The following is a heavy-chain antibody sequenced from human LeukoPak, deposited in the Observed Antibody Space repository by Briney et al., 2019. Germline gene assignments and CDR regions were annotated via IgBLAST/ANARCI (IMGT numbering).Heavy chain of an antibody. CDR2: IYYTGAT. V-gene: IGHV4-59*11. J-gene: IGHJ4*02. Sequence: SKTLSLTCTVSGGSMSVHYWSWIRQTPGKGLEWIGHIYYTGATTYNPSLKSPVSISVDTSKNQFSLRLTSVTAADTAVYFCARIYLVYYAPESYKYYFDYWGQGMLVTVSS. D-gene: IGHD3-10*01. CDR3: ARIYLVYYAPESYKYYFDY. CDR1: GGSMSVHY.